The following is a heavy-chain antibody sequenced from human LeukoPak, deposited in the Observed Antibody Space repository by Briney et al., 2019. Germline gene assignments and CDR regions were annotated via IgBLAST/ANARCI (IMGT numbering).Heavy chain of an antibody. J-gene: IGHJ4*02. V-gene: IGHV3-23*01. Sequence: GGSLGLSCAASGFTFNTYAMSWVRQAPGKGLEWVSSITRSSDNTYYADSGKGRFTISRDNSKNTLYLQMNSLGGEDSAIYYCVKDRPNYYGPGAYYKRDGDYWGQGTLVTVSS. D-gene: IGHD3-10*01. CDR2: ITRSSDNT. CDR1: GFTFNTYA. CDR3: VKDRPNYYGPGAYYKRDGDY.